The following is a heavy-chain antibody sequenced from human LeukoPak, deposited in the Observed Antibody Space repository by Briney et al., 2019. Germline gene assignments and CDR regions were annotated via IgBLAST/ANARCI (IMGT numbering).Heavy chain of an antibody. J-gene: IGHJ4*01. CDR3: AKEILSGRGVYYFDS. D-gene: IGHD2-8*01. CDR1: GYTFTGHY. CDR2: IIPIFATI. Sequence: SVKVSCKASGYTFTGHYIHWVRQAPGQGLEWMGRIIPIFATINYAQKFQGRVTISTDESTSTSYMELSSLRSEDTAVYYCAKEILSGRGVYYFDSWGQGTQVTVSS. V-gene: IGHV1-69*05.